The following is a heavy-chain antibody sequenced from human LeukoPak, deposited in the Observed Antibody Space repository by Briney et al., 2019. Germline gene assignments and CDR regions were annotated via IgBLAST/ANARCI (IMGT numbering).Heavy chain of an antibody. J-gene: IGHJ4*02. Sequence: GESLKISCKGSGYSFTSYWIGWVRQMPGKGLEWMGIIYPGDSDTRYSPSFQGQVTISADKSISTAYLQWSSLKASDTAMYYCARPTYYYDSSGYYYPLYYFDYWGQGTLVTVSS. CDR1: GYSFTSYW. CDR3: ARPTYYYDSSGYYYPLYYFDY. D-gene: IGHD3-22*01. V-gene: IGHV5-51*01. CDR2: IYPGDSDT.